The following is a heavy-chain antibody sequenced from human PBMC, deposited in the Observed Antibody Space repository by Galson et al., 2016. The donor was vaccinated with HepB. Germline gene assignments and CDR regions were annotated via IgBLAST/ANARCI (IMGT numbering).Heavy chain of an antibody. CDR3: ARGRGWGPYNWFDL. J-gene: IGHJ5*02. CDR2: ILHSGET. Sequence: SETLSLTCAVYGGSFSGHFWTWIRQPPGRGLEWIGEILHSGETNYNPSLTSQVTISVDTSKNQFSLRLRSVTAADTAVYYCARGRGWGPYNWFDLWGQGTLVTVSS. V-gene: IGHV4-34*01. CDR1: GGSFSGHF. D-gene: IGHD1-26*01.